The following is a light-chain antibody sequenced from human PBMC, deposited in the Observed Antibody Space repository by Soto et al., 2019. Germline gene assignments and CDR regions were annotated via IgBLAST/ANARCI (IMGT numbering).Light chain of an antibody. CDR1: TGAVTNGHY. CDR3: LLYSTAPDV. V-gene: IGLV7-46*01. Sequence: QAVVTQEPSLTVSPGGTVTLTCGSSTGAVTNGHYPYWFQQKPGQAPRTLIYDTTNRHSWTPARFSGSLLGGKAALTLSGAQPEDEAEYYCLLYSTAPDVFALGPKVTVL. CDR2: DTT. J-gene: IGLJ1*01.